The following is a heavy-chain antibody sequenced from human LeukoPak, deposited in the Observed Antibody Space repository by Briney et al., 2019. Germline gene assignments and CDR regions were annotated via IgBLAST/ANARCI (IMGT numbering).Heavy chain of an antibody. D-gene: IGHD2-2*01. J-gene: IGHJ4*02. V-gene: IGHV1-24*01. CDR2: FDPEDGET. CDR1: GYTLTELS. CDR3: ATDLGSKREYPPSGDY. Sequence: ASVKVSCKVSGYTLTELSMHWVRQAPGKGLERMGGFDPEDGETIYAQKFQGRVTMTEDTSTDTAYMELSSLRSEDTAVYYCATDLGSKREYPPSGDYWGQGTLVTVSS.